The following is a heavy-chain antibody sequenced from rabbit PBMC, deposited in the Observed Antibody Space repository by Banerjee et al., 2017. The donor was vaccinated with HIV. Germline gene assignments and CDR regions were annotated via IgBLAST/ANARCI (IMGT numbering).Heavy chain of an antibody. D-gene: IGHD4-1*01. CDR2: IDAGSSGNT. J-gene: IGHJ6*01. Sequence: QEQLVESGGGLVQPEGSLTLTCTASGFSFSSSYYMCWVSQAPGKGLEWIGCIDAGSSGNTNYASWAKGRFTISKTSSTTVTLQMTSLTAADTATYFCARDLSSSGWSDFALWGPGTLVT. V-gene: IGHV1S45*01. CDR3: ARDLSSSGWSDFAL. CDR1: GFSFSSSYY.